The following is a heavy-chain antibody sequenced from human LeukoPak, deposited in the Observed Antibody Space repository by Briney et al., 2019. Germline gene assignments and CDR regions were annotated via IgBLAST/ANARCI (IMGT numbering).Heavy chain of an antibody. CDR1: GFTFSDYY. J-gene: IGHJ4*02. V-gene: IGHV3-11*01. CDR2: ISSSGSTI. Sequence: GGSLRLSCAASGFTFSDYYMSWIRQAPGKGLEWVSYISSSGSTIYYADSVKGRFTISRDNAKNSLYLQMNSLRAEDTAVYYCARDHRTGPLVEWLLLNYYFDYWGQGTLVTVSS. D-gene: IGHD3-3*01. CDR3: ARDHRTGPLVEWLLLNYYFDY.